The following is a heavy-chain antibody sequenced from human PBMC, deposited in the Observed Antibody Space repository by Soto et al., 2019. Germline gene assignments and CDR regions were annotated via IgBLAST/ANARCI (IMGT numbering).Heavy chain of an antibody. CDR3: SRVHRYCSGDTCSVFDS. V-gene: IGHV3-74*01. CDR2: INSEGSVT. J-gene: IGHJ4*02. CDR1: GLIFSNYK. Sequence: GGSLRLSCAASGLIFSNYKKHWVRQAPGKGLVWVSRINSEGSVTNYADSVKGRFTISRDNAKNTLYLQMNSLRAEDTAMYYCSRVHRYCSGDTCSVFDSWGLGTLVTVSS. D-gene: IGHD2-15*01.